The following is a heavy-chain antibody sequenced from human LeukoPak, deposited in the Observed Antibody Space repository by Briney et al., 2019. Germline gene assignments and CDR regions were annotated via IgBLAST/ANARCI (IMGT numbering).Heavy chain of an antibody. D-gene: IGHD6-19*01. CDR1: GFTFSSYG. Sequence: GRSLRLSCAASGFTFSSYGMHWVRQAPGKGLEWVAVISYDGSNKYYADSVKGRFTVSRDNSKNTLYLQMNSLRAEDTAVYYCAKDSQIAVAVPYFDYWGQGTLVTVSS. CDR3: AKDSQIAVAVPYFDY. J-gene: IGHJ4*02. CDR2: ISYDGSNK. V-gene: IGHV3-30*18.